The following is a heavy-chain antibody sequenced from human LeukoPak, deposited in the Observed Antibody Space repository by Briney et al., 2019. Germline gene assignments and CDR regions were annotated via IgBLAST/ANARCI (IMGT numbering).Heavy chain of an antibody. CDR2: ISFDGSNK. Sequence: GRSLRLSCAASGFTFSTYAMHWVRQAPGKGLEWVAIISFDGSNKYYADSVKGRFTISRDSSKNTLYLQMNSLKTEDTAVYYCTTYNAYDALHDYWGQGTLVTVSS. CDR1: GFTFSTYA. D-gene: IGHD5-12*01. V-gene: IGHV3-30*04. J-gene: IGHJ4*02. CDR3: TTYNAYDALHDY.